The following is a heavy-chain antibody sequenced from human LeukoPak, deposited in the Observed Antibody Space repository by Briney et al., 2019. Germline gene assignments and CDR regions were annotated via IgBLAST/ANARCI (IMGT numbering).Heavy chain of an antibody. CDR2: IYYSGST. D-gene: IGHD6-6*01. Sequence: SETLSLTCSVSGGSIRNYYWSWIRQPAGKGLEWIGYIYYSGSTKYNPSLKSRVTISVDTSKNQFSLRLSPVTAADTAVYYCARDWGVSARPGYMDVWGKGTTVTVSS. V-gene: IGHV4-59*01. CDR1: GGSIRNYY. J-gene: IGHJ6*03. CDR3: ARDWGVSARPGYMDV.